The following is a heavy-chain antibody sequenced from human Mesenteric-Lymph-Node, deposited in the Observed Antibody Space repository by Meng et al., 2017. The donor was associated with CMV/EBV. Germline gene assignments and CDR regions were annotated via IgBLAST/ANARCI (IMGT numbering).Heavy chain of an antibody. CDR2: ISSSSSYI. V-gene: IGHV3-21*01. CDR3: ARGQADITYFDY. J-gene: IGHJ4*02. CDR1: GFTFSSYS. Sequence: GGPLRLSCAASGFTFSSYSMNWVRQAPGKGLEWVSSISSSSSYIYYADSVKGRFTISRDNAKNSLYLQMNSLRAEDTAVYYCARGQADITYFDYWGQGTLVTVSS. D-gene: IGHD1-14*01.